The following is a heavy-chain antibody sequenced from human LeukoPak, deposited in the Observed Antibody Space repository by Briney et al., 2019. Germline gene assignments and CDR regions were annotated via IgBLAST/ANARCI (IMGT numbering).Heavy chain of an antibody. V-gene: IGHV4-59*01. D-gene: IGHD6-13*01. CDR2: IYYSGST. Sequence: PSETLSLTCTVPGGSISSYYWSWIRQPPGKGLEWIGYIYYSGSTNYNPSLKSRVTISVDTSKNQFSLKLSSVTAADTAVYYCARAEESIAAAGAIDYWGQGTLVTVSS. CDR1: GGSISSYY. CDR3: ARAEESIAAAGAIDY. J-gene: IGHJ4*02.